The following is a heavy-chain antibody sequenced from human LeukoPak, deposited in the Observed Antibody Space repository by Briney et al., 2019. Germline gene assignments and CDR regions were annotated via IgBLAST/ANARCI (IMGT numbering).Heavy chain of an antibody. J-gene: IGHJ4*02. D-gene: IGHD1-1*01. CDR1: GYAFTSYG. V-gene: IGHV1-18*01. CDR3: ARESHETREDY. CDR2: ISANNGDT. Sequence: ASVKVSCKASGYAFTSYGISWVRQAPGQGLEWMGWISANNGDTDYPPKLQDRVTMTTDTYTSTAYMELRSLRSDDTAMYYCARESHETREDYWGQGTLVTVSS.